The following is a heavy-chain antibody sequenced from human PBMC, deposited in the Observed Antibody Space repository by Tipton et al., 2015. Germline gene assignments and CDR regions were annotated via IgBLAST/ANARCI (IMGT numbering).Heavy chain of an antibody. CDR3: ARQLAKPGITMIVVPLGGWYFDL. J-gene: IGHJ2*01. V-gene: IGHV4-4*02. CDR2: IFHTGNT. Sequence: TLSLTCTISGDSISSDYWWSWVRQPPGKGLGWIGEIFHTGNTNYNPSLMSRLTIPVDKSKHQFSLKLSSVTAADTAVYYCARQLAKPGITMIVVPLGGWYFDLWGRGTLVTVSS. D-gene: IGHD3-22*01. CDR1: GDSISSDYW.